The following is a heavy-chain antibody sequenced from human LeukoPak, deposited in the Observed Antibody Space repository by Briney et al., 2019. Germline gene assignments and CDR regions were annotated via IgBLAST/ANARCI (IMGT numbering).Heavy chain of an antibody. CDR1: GGSLSSGNYY. J-gene: IGHJ5*02. D-gene: IGHD4-11*01. V-gene: IGHV4-30-4*01. CDR3: ARTEYSNYGWFDP. Sequence: SQTLSLTCTVSGGSLSSGNYYWSWIRQPPGKDLEWIAYVHYSGYASYNPSLKSRLLMSVDTSKNQFSLRMTSVTVADMAVYYCARTEYSNYGWFDPWGPGTLVTVSS. CDR2: VHYSGYA.